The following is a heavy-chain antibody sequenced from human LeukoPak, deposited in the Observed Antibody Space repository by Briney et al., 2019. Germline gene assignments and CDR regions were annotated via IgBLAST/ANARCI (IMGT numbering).Heavy chain of an antibody. V-gene: IGHV1-69*04. D-gene: IGHD2-2*01. Sequence: ASVKVSCKASGGTFSSYAISWVRQAPGQGLEWMGRIIPIFGIANYAQKFQGIVTITADKSTSTAYMELSSLRSEDKAVYYCARVDCSSISCYGPNYGMDVWGQGTTVTVSS. J-gene: IGHJ6*02. CDR1: GGTFSSYA. CDR2: IIPIFGIA. CDR3: ARVDCSSISCYGPNYGMDV.